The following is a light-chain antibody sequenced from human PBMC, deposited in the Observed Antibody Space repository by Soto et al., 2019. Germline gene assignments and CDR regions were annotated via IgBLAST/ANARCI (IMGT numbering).Light chain of an antibody. V-gene: IGKV1-39*01. CDR1: QSISSY. J-gene: IGKJ2*01. CDR2: AAS. CDR3: DQSYSTLVYT. Sequence: DIQMTQSPSSLSASVGDRVTITCRASQSISSYLNWYQQKPGKAPKLLIYAASSLQSGVPSRFSGSGSGTDFTLTISSVQPEDFATYNCDQSYSTLVYTFGQGTKLEIK.